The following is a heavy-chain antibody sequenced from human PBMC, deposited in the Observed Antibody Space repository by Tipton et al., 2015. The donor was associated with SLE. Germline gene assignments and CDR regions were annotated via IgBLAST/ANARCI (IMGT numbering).Heavy chain of an antibody. CDR3: ARGALGLHDAFDI. J-gene: IGHJ3*02. V-gene: IGHV4-39*07. CDR2: DYYTGNT. CDR1: GDSISSSSYY. Sequence: TLSLTCIVSGDSISSSSYYWGWIRQPPGKGLEWVGTDYYTGNTFYNPSLKSRVTISVDTSKNQFSLNLSSVTAADTAVYYCARGALGLHDAFDIWGQGTLVSVSS. D-gene: IGHD3-16*01.